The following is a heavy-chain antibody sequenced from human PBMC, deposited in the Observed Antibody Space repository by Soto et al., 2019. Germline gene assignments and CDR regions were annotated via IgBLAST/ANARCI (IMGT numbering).Heavy chain of an antibody. V-gene: IGHV3-30*18. D-gene: IGHD2-2*01. Sequence: QVQLVESGGGVVQPGRSLRLSCAASGFTFSSYGMHWVRQAPGKGLEWVAVISYDGSNKYYADSVKGRFTISRDNSKNTLYLQMNSLRAEDTAVYYCAKPLPYCSSTSCLRTGYYYYGMDVWGQGTTVTVSS. J-gene: IGHJ6*02. CDR2: ISYDGSNK. CDR1: GFTFSSYG. CDR3: AKPLPYCSSTSCLRTGYYYYGMDV.